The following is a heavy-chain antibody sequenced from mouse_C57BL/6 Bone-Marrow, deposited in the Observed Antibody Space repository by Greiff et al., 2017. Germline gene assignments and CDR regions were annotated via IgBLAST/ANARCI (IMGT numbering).Heavy chain of an antibody. V-gene: IGHV1-18*01. CDR2: INPNNGGT. CDR1: GYTFTDYN. D-gene: IGHD2-4*01. Sequence: EVQLQPSGPELVKPGASVKIPCKASGYTFTDYNMDWVKQSHGKSLEWIGDINPNNGGTISNQKFKGKATLTVDTSSSTAYMELRSLTSEDTAVYYCARFYYDYDGGGYYFDYWGQGTTLTVSS. CDR3: ARFYYDYDGGGYYFDY. J-gene: IGHJ2*01.